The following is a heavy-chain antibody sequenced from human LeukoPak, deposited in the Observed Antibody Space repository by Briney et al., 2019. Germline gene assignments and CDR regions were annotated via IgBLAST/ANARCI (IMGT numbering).Heavy chain of an antibody. J-gene: IGHJ3*02. CDR3: ARANDYDFWSGYYPGPRDAFDI. Sequence: SETLSLTCAVYGGSFSGYYWSWIRQPPGKGLEWIGYIYYSGSTNYNPSLKSRVTISVDTSKNQFSLKLSSVTAADTAVYYCARANDYDFWSGYYPGPRDAFDIWGQGTMVTVSS. CDR1: GGSFSGYY. V-gene: IGHV4-59*01. D-gene: IGHD3-3*01. CDR2: IYYSGST.